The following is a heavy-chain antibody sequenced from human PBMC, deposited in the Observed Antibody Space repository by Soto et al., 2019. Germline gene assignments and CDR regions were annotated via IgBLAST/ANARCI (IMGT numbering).Heavy chain of an antibody. CDR1: GGSINSSNYY. V-gene: IGHV4-39*01. CDR3: ASSGGAPYYYYGMDV. D-gene: IGHD3-10*01. J-gene: IGHJ6*02. CDR2: IYYGEST. Sequence: PSETLSLTCTVSGGSINSSNYYWGWIXQPPGKGLEWIGNIYYGESTYYNPSLKSRVTIFVDTSKNQFSLKLSSVTAADTAVYYCASSGGAPYYYYGMDVWGQGTTVTVSS.